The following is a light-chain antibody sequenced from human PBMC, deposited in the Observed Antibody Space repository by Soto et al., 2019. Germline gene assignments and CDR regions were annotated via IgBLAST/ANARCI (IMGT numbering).Light chain of an antibody. CDR1: SSDVGGYNY. CDR2: EVS. J-gene: IGLJ1*01. V-gene: IGLV2-8*01. Sequence: QSALTQPPSASGSPGQSVTISCTGTSSDVGGYNYVSWYQQHPGKAPKLMIYEVSKRPSGVPDRFSGSKSDNAASLTVSGVQAEDEADYYCSSYAGSNFYVFGTGTKVTVL. CDR3: SSYAGSNFYV.